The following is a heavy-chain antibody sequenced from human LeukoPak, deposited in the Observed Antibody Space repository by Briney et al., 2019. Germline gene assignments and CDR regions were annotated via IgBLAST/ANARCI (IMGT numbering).Heavy chain of an antibody. V-gene: IGHV1-3*01. CDR3: ARDLGSPWAYFDY. Sequence: ASVKVSCKASGYTFTSYAMHWVRQDPGQRLEWMGWINAGNGNTKYSQKFQGRVTITRDTSASTAYMELSSLRSEDTAVYYCARDLGSPWAYFDYWGQGTLVTVSS. CDR2: INAGNGNT. D-gene: IGHD7-27*01. J-gene: IGHJ4*02. CDR1: GYTFTSYA.